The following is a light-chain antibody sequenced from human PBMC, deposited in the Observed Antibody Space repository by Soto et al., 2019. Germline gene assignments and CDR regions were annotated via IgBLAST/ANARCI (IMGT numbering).Light chain of an antibody. J-gene: IGLJ2*01. CDR2: EVS. CDR3: SSYAGSNNLGV. Sequence: QYALTQPPSASGSPGQSVTISCTGTSSDVGGYNYVSWYQQHPGKAPKLMIYEVSKRPSGVPDRCSGSKSGNTASLTGSGIQSENDADYYCSSYAGSNNLGVFGGGTKLTHL. CDR1: SSDVGGYNY. V-gene: IGLV2-8*01.